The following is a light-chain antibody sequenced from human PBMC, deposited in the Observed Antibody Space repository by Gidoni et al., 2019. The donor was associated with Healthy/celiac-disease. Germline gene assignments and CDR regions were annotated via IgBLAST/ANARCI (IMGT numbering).Light chain of an antibody. CDR3: QQSYSTPLT. Sequence: DIQMTQSPSSLPASVGDRVTITCRASQSISSYLNWYQQKPGKAPKLLIYAASSLQCGVPSRFSGSGSGTDFTLTISSLQPEDFAAYYCQQSYSTPLTFGGGTKVEIK. CDR1: QSISSY. J-gene: IGKJ4*01. V-gene: IGKV1-39*01. CDR2: AAS.